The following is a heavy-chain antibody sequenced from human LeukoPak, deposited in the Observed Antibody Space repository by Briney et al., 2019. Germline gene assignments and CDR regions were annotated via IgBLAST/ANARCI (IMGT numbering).Heavy chain of an antibody. CDR3: ARRGGDWRYYYYMDV. J-gene: IGHJ6*03. CDR2: INHSGST. D-gene: IGHD2-21*02. CDR1: GGSFSGYY. V-gene: IGHV4-34*01. Sequence: SETLSLTCAVYGGSFSGYYWSWIRQPPGKGLEWIGEINHSGSTNYNPSLKSRVTISVDTSKNQFSLKLSSVTAADTAVYYCARRGGDWRYYYYMDVWGKGTTVTISS.